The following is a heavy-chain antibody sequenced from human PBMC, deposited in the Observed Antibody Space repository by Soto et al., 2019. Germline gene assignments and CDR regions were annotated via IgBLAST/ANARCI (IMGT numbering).Heavy chain of an antibody. CDR3: TRDPNSRNIVVVPAAIDGRSGSDSDP. CDR1: GFTLGDYA. Sequence: PGGSLRLSCTASGFTLGDYAMSWFRQAPGKGLEWVGFIRSKAYGGTTEYAASVKGRFTISRDDSKSIAYLQMNSLKTEDTAVYYCTRDPNSRNIVVVPAAIDGRSGSDSDPWGQGTLVTVSS. CDR2: IRSKAYGGTT. D-gene: IGHD2-2*01. V-gene: IGHV3-49*03. J-gene: IGHJ5*02.